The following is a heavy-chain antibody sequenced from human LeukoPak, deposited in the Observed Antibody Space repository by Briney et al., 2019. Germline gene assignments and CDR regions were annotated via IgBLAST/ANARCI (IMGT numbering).Heavy chain of an antibody. D-gene: IGHD3-9*01. V-gene: IGHV3-21*01. Sequence: GGSLRLSCAASGFTFSSYSMNWVRQAPGKGLEWVSSISSSSSYIYYADSVKGRFTISRDNAKNSLYLQMNSLRAEDTAVYYCASHKLVYDILTASGLVFDYWGQGTLVTVSS. CDR1: GFTFSSYS. J-gene: IGHJ4*02. CDR2: ISSSSSYI. CDR3: ASHKLVYDILTASGLVFDY.